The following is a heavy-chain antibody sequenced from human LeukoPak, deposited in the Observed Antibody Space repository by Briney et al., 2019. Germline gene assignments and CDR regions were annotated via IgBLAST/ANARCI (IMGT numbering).Heavy chain of an antibody. CDR1: GGSISSNSYY. J-gene: IGHJ4*02. V-gene: IGHV4-61*03. CDR2: IYYSADA. Sequence: SETLSLTCTVSGGSISSNSYYWSWIRQPPGKGLEWIGFIYYSADANYNPSLKSRVTMSVDTSKNHLSLKLSSVTAADTAVYYCARDHLTGTTGYWGQGTLVTVSS. D-gene: IGHD1-7*01. CDR3: ARDHLTGTTGY.